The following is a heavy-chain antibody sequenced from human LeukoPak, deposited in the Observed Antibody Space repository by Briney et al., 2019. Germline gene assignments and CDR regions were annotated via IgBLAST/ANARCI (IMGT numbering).Heavy chain of an antibody. V-gene: IGHV3-21*01. CDR3: ARADCSGSTCYLRRSWFDP. Sequence: GGSLRLSCAASGFTLSTFDMNWVRQAPGKGLEWVSSISTSSRYIYYRDSVKGRFTISRDDAKNSLYLQMNSLRVEDTAVYYCARADCSGSTCYLRRSWFDPWGQGALVTVSS. J-gene: IGHJ5*02. CDR1: GFTLSTFD. CDR2: ISTSSRYI. D-gene: IGHD2-2*01.